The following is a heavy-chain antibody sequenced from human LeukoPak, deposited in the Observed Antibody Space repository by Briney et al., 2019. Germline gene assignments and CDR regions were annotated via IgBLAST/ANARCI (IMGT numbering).Heavy chain of an antibody. J-gene: IGHJ6*02. CDR1: GFTFSSYS. CDR2: ISSSSSYI. D-gene: IGHD3-10*01. V-gene: IGHV3-21*01. CDR3: ARRFGSGSYYDYYYYYGMDV. Sequence: GGSLRLSCAASGFTFSSYSMNWVRQAPGKGLEWVSSISSSSSYIYYADSVKGRFTISRDNAKNSLYLQMNSLRAEDTAVYYCARRFGSGSYYDYYYYYGMDVWGQGTTVTVSS.